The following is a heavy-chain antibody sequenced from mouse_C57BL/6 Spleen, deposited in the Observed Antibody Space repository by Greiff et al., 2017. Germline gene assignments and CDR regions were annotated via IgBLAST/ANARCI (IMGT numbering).Heavy chain of an antibody. V-gene: IGHV1-22*01. CDR3: ARSDYGSSYGYAMDY. CDR2: INPNNGGT. D-gene: IGHD1-1*01. CDR1: GYTFTDYN. Sequence: EVQLVESGPELVKPGASVKMSCKASGYTFTDYNMHWVKQSHGKSLEWIGYINPNNGGTSYNQKFKGKATLTVNKSSSTAYMELRSLTSEDSAVXYGARSDYGSSYGYAMDYWGQGTSVTVSS. J-gene: IGHJ4*01.